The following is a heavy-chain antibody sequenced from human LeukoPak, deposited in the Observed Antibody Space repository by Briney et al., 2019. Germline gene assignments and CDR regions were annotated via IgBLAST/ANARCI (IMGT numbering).Heavy chain of an antibody. V-gene: IGHV4-34*01. CDR1: GGSFSGYY. D-gene: IGHD6-19*01. CDR3: ARGPIDDPSSGIDY. CDR2: INHSGST. J-gene: IGHJ4*02. Sequence: PSETLSLTCAVYGGSFSGYYWSWIRQPPGKGLEWIGEINHSGSTNYNPSLKSRVTISVDTSKNQFSLKLSSVTAADTAVYYCARGPIDDPSSGIDYWGQGTLVTVSS.